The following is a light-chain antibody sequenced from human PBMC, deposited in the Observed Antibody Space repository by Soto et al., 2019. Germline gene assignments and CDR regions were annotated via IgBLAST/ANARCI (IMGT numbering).Light chain of an antibody. J-gene: IGLJ2*01. V-gene: IGLV2-14*01. CDR3: ASYTSITTLV. CDR1: GSDVGGYKY. CDR2: EVS. Sequence: QSVLTQPASVSGSPGQSITISCTGTGSDVGGYKYVSWYQQHPGKAPNLMIYEVSNRPSGVSSRFSGSKSGNTASLTISGLQAEDEADYYCASYTSITTLVFGRGTKLTVL.